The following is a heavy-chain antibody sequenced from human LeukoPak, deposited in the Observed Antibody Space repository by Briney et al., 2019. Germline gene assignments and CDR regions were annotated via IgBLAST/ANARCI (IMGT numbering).Heavy chain of an antibody. CDR2: TYYRSKWYN. CDR3: ARDDLQLVRRLGRNTEYYYYYYMDV. CDR1: GDSVSSNSAA. D-gene: IGHD6-13*01. Sequence: SQTLSLTCAISGDSVSSNSAAWNWIRQSPSRGLEWLGRTYYRSKWYNDYAVSVKSRTTINPDTSKNQFSMQLNSVTPEDTAVYYYARDDLQLVRRLGRNTEYYYYYYMDVWGKGTTVTVSS. J-gene: IGHJ6*03. V-gene: IGHV6-1*01.